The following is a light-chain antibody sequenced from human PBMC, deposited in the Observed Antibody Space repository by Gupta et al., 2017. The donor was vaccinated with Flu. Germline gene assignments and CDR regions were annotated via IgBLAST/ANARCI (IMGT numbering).Light chain of an antibody. V-gene: IGLV8-61*01. J-gene: IGLJ3*02. CDR1: SGSVSTSYY. CDR2: STN. CDR3: VLYMGSGMWV. Sequence: QPVVTQEPSFSVSPGGTVTLTCVLSSGSVSTSYYPSWYQQTPGQAPRTRIYSTNTRSSGVPDRFSGSILGNKAALTITGAQADDESDYYCVLYMGSGMWVFGGGTKLTVL.